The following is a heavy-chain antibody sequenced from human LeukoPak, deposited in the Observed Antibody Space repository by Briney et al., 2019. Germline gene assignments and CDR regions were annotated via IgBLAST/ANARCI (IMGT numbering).Heavy chain of an antibody. J-gene: IGHJ4*02. CDR3: ATVQLPVTMVALNFDY. V-gene: IGHV1-18*01. Sequence: ASVKVSCKASGYTFTSYGISWVRQAPGQGLEWMGWISAYNGNTNYAQKLQGRVTMTTDTSTSTAYMELRSLRSDDTAVYYCATVQLPVTMVALNFDYWGQGTLVTVSS. CDR1: GYTFTSYG. CDR2: ISAYNGNT. D-gene: IGHD5-24*01.